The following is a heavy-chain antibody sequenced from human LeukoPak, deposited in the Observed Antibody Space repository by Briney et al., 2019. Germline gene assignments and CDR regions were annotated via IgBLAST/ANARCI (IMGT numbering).Heavy chain of an antibody. J-gene: IGHJ3*02. D-gene: IGHD6-13*01. CDR3: AKDSSRGADAFDI. CDR1: GFTFSSDG. V-gene: IGHV3-33*06. Sequence: PGGSLRLSCAASGFTFSSDGMHWVRQGPRKGLGWVAVICYDGSNKYYADSAKGRFTISRDNSKNTLYLQTISLRAEDTAVYYCAKDSSRGADAFDIWGQGTMVTVSS. CDR2: ICYDGSNK.